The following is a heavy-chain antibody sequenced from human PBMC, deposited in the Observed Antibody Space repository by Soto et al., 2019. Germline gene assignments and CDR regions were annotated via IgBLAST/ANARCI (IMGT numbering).Heavy chain of an antibody. J-gene: IGHJ6*02. CDR1: GFALSSYG. CDR2: ISYGGSNY. Sequence: GGSLRLSCAASGFALSSYGMHGVRQAPGKGLEWVAVISYGGSNYYYADSVRGRFTISRDNSKHTLYLQMNSLRAEDTALYYCAKDRSTVNYYYYGMDVWGQGTTVTVSS. CDR3: AKDRSTVNYYYYGMDV. V-gene: IGHV3-30*18. D-gene: IGHD4-17*01.